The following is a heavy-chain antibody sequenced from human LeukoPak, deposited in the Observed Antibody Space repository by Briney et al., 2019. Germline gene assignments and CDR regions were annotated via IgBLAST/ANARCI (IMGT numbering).Heavy chain of an antibody. CDR1: GYTFTVYY. D-gene: IGHD3-22*01. Sequence: ASVKVSFKASGYTFTVYYIHWVRQAPGQGLEWMGWINPNSGGTNSAQKFQGRVTMTRDTSISTAYMELSRLRSDDTAVYYCARGVTMIEDYFDYWGQGTLVTVSS. J-gene: IGHJ4*02. CDR3: ARGVTMIEDYFDY. CDR2: INPNSGGT. V-gene: IGHV1-2*02.